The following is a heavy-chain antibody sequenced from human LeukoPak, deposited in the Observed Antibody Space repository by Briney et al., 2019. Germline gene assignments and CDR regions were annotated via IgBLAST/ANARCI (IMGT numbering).Heavy chain of an antibody. V-gene: IGHV4-59*08. J-gene: IGHJ4*02. CDR2: ISDIGSI. CDR3: AGHHPRNTVDF. D-gene: IGHD2/OR15-2a*01. Sequence: SETLSLTCTVSGGSISSYYWSWIRQPPGKGLEWIAYISDIGSINYNPSLKSRVTISLEASKNQFSLKLSSVTAADTAVYYCAGHHPRNTVDFWGQGTLVTVSS. CDR1: GGSISSYY.